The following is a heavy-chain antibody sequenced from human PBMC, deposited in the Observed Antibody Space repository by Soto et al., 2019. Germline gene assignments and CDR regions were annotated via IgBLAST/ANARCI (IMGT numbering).Heavy chain of an antibody. CDR1: GASFGTYY. V-gene: IGHV4-59*01. CDR3: AREGGGYRFDY. CDR2: IFYSGHL. Sequence: QVQLQESGPGLVKPSETLSLTCAVSGASFGTYYWSWIRQPPGKGLEWIGYIFYSGHLKYNHSLQGQLTISVDPSQNQISLRLTAVTAADPAVYYCAREGGGYRFDYWGQGTLVTVSA. J-gene: IGHJ4*02. D-gene: IGHD1-26*01.